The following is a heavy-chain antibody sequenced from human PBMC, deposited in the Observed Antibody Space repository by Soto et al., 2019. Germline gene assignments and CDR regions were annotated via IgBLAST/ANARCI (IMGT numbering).Heavy chain of an antibody. Sequence: QVQLQESGPGLVKPSETLSLTCTVSGGSISSYYWSWIRQPPGKGLEWIGYIYYSGSTNYNPSLQSCVTISGATSQNQFSLQLSSVTAADTAVYYCARDNRSSSSYKGVDWFDPWGQGTLVTVSS. J-gene: IGHJ5*02. CDR3: ARDNRSSSSYKGVDWFDP. D-gene: IGHD6-13*01. V-gene: IGHV4-59*01. CDR1: GGSISSYY. CDR2: IYYSGST.